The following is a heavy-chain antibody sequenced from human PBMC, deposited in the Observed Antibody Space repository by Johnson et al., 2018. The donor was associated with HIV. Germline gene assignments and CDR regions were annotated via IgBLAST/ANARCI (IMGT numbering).Heavy chain of an antibody. CDR3: AGDTSPRFVVVVVAATPMGDAFDI. J-gene: IGHJ3*02. D-gene: IGHD2-15*01. CDR2: ISYDGSNK. CDR1: GFSFSSYA. V-gene: IGHV3-30-3*01. Sequence: QVQLVESGGGVVQAGRSLRLSCAASGFSFSSYALHWVRQAPGKGLEWVAVISYDGSNKYYADSVKGRFTIYRDNSKNTLFLQMNSLRAEDTAVYYCAGDTSPRFVVVVVAATPMGDAFDIWGQGTMVTVSS.